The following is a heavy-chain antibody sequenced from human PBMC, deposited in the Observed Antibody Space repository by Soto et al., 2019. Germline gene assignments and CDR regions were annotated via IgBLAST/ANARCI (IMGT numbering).Heavy chain of an antibody. J-gene: IGHJ1*01. V-gene: IGHV3-53*04. D-gene: IGHD2-15*01. Sequence: GGSLRLSCAASGFTVSSNYMSWVRQAPGKGLEWVSVIYSGGSTYYADSVKGRFTISRHNSKNTLYLQMNSLRAEDTAVYYCARALGYCSGGSCYIGYFQHWGQGTLVTVSS. CDR2: IYSGGST. CDR1: GFTVSSNY. CDR3: ARALGYCSGGSCYIGYFQH.